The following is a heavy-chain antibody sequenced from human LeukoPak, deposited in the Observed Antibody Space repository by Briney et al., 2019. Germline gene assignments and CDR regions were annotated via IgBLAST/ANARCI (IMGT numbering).Heavy chain of an antibody. D-gene: IGHD3-22*01. CDR2: ISGSGGST. V-gene: IGHV3-23*01. Sequence: PGGSLRLSCAASGFTFSSYAINWVRQAPGKGLEWVSFISGSGGSTYYADSVKGRFTISRDNSKNTLYLQMNSLRAEDTAVYYCASEIMIVAIRSTVDYWGQGTLVTVSS. CDR1: GFTFSSYA. J-gene: IGHJ4*02. CDR3: ASEIMIVAIRSTVDY.